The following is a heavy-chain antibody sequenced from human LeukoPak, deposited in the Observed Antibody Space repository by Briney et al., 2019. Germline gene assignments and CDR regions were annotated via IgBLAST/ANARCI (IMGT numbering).Heavy chain of an antibody. CDR3: AREDGYNFPYYFDY. V-gene: IGHV3-7*01. Sequence: GGSLRLSCAASGFTFRSYWMSWVRQAPGKGLEWVANIKQDGSEKYYVDSVKGRFTISRDNAKNSLYLQMNSLRAEDTVVYYCAREDGYNFPYYFDYWGQGTLVTVSS. J-gene: IGHJ4*02. CDR1: GFTFRSYW. D-gene: IGHD5-24*01. CDR2: IKQDGSEK.